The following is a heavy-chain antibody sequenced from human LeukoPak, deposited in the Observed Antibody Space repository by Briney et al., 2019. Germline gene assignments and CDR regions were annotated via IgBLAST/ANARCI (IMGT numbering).Heavy chain of an antibody. D-gene: IGHD4-17*01. CDR2: ISSRAGTI. V-gene: IGHV3-48*03. CDR3: ARIRGTTVTDC. CDR1: GFTFSTYE. Sequence: GGSLRLSCAASGFTFSTYEMNWVRQAPGKGLEWVSSISSRAGTIYYADSVKGRFTITRDNAKNSLYLQMNSLRAEDTAVYYCARIRGTTVTDCWGQGTLVTVSS. J-gene: IGHJ4*02.